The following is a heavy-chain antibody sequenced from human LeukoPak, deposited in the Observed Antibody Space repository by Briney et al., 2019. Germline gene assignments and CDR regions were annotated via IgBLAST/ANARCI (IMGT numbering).Heavy chain of an antibody. CDR3: ARRENNGYYLS. CDR1: GFTVSTNY. CDR2: LYSDGTT. J-gene: IGHJ5*02. D-gene: IGHD3-22*01. Sequence: GSLILSCAASGFTVSTNYMIWVRQAPGKGLEWVSVLYSDGTTYYADSVKGRFIISRDNSRNTLSLQMHSLRAEDTAVYYCARRENNGYYLSWGQGTLVTVSS. V-gene: IGHV3-53*01.